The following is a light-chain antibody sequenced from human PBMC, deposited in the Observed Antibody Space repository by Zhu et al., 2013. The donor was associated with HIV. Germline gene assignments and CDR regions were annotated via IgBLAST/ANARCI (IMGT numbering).Light chain of an antibody. Sequence: EIVLTQSPATLALSPGERATLSCRASQSVRSYLAWYQQKVGQAPRLLIYDASNRATGIPARFSGSGSGTDFSLTISRLEPEDFAVYYCQHYGKSPFTFGPGTKVDIK. CDR3: QHYGKSPFT. V-gene: IGKV3-11*01. CDR1: QSVRSY. J-gene: IGKJ3*01. CDR2: DAS.